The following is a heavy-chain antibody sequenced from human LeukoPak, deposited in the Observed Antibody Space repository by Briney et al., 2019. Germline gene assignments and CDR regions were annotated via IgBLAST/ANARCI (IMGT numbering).Heavy chain of an antibody. D-gene: IGHD6-19*01. CDR3: AKNQGQWLVPVDY. CDR2: IYSGGST. CDR1: GXTVSSNY. V-gene: IGHV3-53*01. Sequence: PGGSLRLSCAASGXTVSSNYMSWVRQAPGKGLEWVSVIYSGGSTYYADSVKGRFTISRDNSKNTLYLQMNNLRAEDTALYYCAKNQGQWLVPVDYWGQGTLVTVSS. J-gene: IGHJ4*02.